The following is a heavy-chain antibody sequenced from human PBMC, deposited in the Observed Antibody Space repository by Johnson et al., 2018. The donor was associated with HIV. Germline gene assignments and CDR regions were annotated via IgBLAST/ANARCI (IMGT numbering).Heavy chain of an antibody. CDR1: GFTFSSSG. CDR2: IRYDGSNK. D-gene: IGHD3-10*01. V-gene: IGHV3-30*02. J-gene: IGHJ3*02. CDR3: AKEDYYGSGSYYAFDI. Sequence: QVQLVESGGGVVQPGGSLRLSCPASGFTFSSSGMHWVRQAPAKGLAWVAFIRYDGSNKYYADSSKGRFTISRDNSKNTLYLQMNSLRAEDTAVYYCAKEDYYGSGSYYAFDIWGQGTMVTVSS.